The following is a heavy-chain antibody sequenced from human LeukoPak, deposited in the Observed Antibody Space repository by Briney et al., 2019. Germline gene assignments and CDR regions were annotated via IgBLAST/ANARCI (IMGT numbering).Heavy chain of an antibody. J-gene: IGHJ1*01. D-gene: IGHD6-13*01. V-gene: IGHV6-1*01. CDR1: GDSVSSNSAA. Sequence: SQTLSLTCAISGDSVSSNSAAWNWIRQSPSRGLEWLGRTYYRSKWYNDYAVSVKSRITINPDTSKNQVSLQLNSVTAADTAVYYCASRDIGTAGTGEYFQHWGQGTLVTVSS. CDR2: TYYRSKWYN. CDR3: ASRDIGTAGTGEYFQH.